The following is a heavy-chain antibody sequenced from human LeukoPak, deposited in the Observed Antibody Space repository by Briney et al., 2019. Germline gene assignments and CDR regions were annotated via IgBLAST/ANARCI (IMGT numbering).Heavy chain of an antibody. J-gene: IGHJ4*02. D-gene: IGHD7-27*01. CDR2: IKPDSGDT. CDR1: GYTFRGYY. CDR3: ARDYSAWANWGWAYYFDY. Sequence: ASVKVSCKASGYTFRGYYIHWVRQAPGQGLEWMGLIKPDSGDTNYAQNFRGRVTMTRDTSISTAYMELSRLRSDDTAVYYCARDYSAWANWGWAYYFDYWGQGTLVTVSS. V-gene: IGHV1-2*02.